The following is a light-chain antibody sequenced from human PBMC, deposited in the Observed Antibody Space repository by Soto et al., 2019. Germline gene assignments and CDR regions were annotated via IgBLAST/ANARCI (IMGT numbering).Light chain of an antibody. J-gene: IGLJ1*01. CDR3: SSYTSSSTPHYV. Sequence: QSALTQPAYVSGSPGESITISCTGTSSDVGGYNYVSWYQQHPGKAPKLMIYDVSNRPSGVSNRFSGSKSGNTASLTISGLQAEGEADYYCSSYTSSSTPHYVFGTGTKVTVL. CDR2: DVS. V-gene: IGLV2-14*01. CDR1: SSDVGGYNY.